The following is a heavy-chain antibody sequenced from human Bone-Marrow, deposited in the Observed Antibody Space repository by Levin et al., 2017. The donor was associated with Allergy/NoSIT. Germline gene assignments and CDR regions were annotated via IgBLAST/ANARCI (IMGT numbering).Heavy chain of an antibody. J-gene: IGHJ2*01. D-gene: IGHD2-15*01. CDR2: VKQDGSET. V-gene: IGHV3-7*01. CDR3: AREELLSATQYFDL. Sequence: QHGESLKISCVASGFTFSSFYMSWIRQAPGKGLEWVANVKQDGSETYYGDSVKGRFAISRDNTKNSLYLQMNSLRAEDTAVYYCAREELLSATQYFDLWGHGTLLTVSS. CDR1: GFTFSSFY.